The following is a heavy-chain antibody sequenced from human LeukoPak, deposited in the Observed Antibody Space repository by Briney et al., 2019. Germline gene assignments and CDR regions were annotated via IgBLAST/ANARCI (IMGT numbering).Heavy chain of an antibody. J-gene: IGHJ4*02. CDR1: GGSFSGYY. Sequence: SETLSLTCAVYGGSFSGYYWSWIRQPPGKGLEWIGEINHSGSTNYNPSLKSRVTISVDTSKNQFSLKLSSVTAADTALYYCARVTGYRIEDYFDYWGQGTLVTVSS. CDR2: INHSGST. D-gene: IGHD6-13*01. CDR3: ARVTGYRIEDYFDY. V-gene: IGHV4-34*01.